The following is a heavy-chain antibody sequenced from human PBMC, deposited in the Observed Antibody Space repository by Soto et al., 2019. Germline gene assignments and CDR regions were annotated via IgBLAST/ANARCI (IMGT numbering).Heavy chain of an antibody. V-gene: IGHV3-30*17. J-gene: IGHJ4*02. D-gene: IGHD1-26*01. CDR1: GFSLRDYG. CDR3: ARDPTGGYFHYDY. Sequence: PGGSLRLSCAASGFSLRDYGMHWVRQAPGKGLEYVAAVSDDGSEQYYADSVRGRFTISRDNSKNTAYLQLDSLTTGDTAVYYCARDPTGGYFHYDYWGQGALVTVS. CDR2: VSDDGSEQ.